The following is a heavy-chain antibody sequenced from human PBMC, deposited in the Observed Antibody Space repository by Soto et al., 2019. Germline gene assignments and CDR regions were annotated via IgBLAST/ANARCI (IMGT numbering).Heavy chain of an antibody. CDR3: TRDLGFGIAAAGHNWFDP. Sequence: GGSLRLSCTASGFTFGDYAMRWPRQAPGEGLEWVSFIRSKAYGETAEHAASVRGRFIISRDGSKSIVHLQMNSLKTEDTGVYYCTRDLGFGIAAAGHNWFDPWGQGTQVTVSS. J-gene: IGHJ5*02. CDR2: IRSKAYGETA. CDR1: GFTFGDYA. V-gene: IGHV3-49*01. D-gene: IGHD6-13*01.